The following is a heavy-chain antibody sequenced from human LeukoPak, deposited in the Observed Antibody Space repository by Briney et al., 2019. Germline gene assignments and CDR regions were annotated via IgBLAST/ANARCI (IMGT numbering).Heavy chain of an antibody. CDR3: VRDLGQWLVKYYFDY. CDR2: IYHSGST. J-gene: IGHJ4*02. V-gene: IGHV4-38-2*02. D-gene: IGHD6-19*01. Sequence: SETLSLTCTVSGDSISRGYSWGWIRQPPGKGLEWIGSIYHSGSTYYNPSLKSRVTISVDTSKNQFFLKLSSVTAADTAVYYCVRDLGQWLVKYYFDYWGQGTLVTVSS. CDR1: GDSISRGYS.